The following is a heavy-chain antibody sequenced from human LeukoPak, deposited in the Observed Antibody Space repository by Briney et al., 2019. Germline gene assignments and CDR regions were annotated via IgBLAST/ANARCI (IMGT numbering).Heavy chain of an antibody. D-gene: IGHD6-25*01. V-gene: IGHV1-69*02. CDR2: IIPILGIA. J-gene: IGHJ3*02. CDR3: ARAPGIAAIGAFDI. Sequence: GASVKVSFKASGGTFSSYTISWVRQAPGRGLEWMGRIIPILGIANYAQKFQGRVTITADKSTSAAYMELSSLKSEDTAVYYCARAPGIAAIGAFDIWGQGTMVTVSS. CDR1: GGTFSSYT.